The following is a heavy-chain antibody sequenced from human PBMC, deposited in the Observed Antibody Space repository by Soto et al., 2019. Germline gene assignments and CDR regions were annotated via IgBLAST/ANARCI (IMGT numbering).Heavy chain of an antibody. CDR1: GYTFTNYG. CDR2: ISAYKGNT. Sequence: ASVQVSCKAFGYTFTNYGINWVRQAPGQGLEWMGWISAYKGNTNYVQKFQGRVTMTTDTATSTAYMELRSLRFDDTAVYYCARGYCSSISCSRIDYWGQVRMGTVSS. V-gene: IGHV1-18*04. J-gene: IGHJ4*02. CDR3: ARGYCSSISCSRIDY. D-gene: IGHD2-2*01.